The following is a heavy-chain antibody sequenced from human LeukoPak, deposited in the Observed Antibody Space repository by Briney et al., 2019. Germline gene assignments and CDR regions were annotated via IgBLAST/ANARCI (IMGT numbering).Heavy chain of an antibody. CDR3: ARHRSSSDLFDY. CDR2: IYPGDSDT. J-gene: IGHJ4*02. CDR1: GYIFTTYW. Sequence: GESLKISRQGSGYIFTTYWIGWVRQMPGKGLEWVGIIYPGDSDTKYSPAFQGQVTISADKSINTAYLQWSSLKASDTAMYYCARHRSSSDLFDYWGQGTLVTVSS. D-gene: IGHD6-6*01. V-gene: IGHV5-51*01.